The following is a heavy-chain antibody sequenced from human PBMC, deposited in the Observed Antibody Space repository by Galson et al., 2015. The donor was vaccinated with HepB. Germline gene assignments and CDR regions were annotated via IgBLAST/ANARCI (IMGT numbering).Heavy chain of an antibody. CDR3: ARILTFGGPIDY. CDR1: GYTFTSYY. CDR2: INPSGGST. Sequence: SVKVSCKASGYTFTSYYMHWVRQAPGQGLEWMGIINPSGGSTSYAQKFQGRVNMTRDTSTSTVYMELSSLRSEDTAVYYCARILTFGGPIDYWGQGTLVAVSS. V-gene: IGHV1-46*01. J-gene: IGHJ4*02. D-gene: IGHD3-16*01.